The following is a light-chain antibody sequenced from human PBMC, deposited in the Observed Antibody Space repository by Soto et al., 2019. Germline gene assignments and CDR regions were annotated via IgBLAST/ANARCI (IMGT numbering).Light chain of an antibody. CDR2: GAS. Sequence: EIALTQSPDTLSLSPGERATLSCRASQSVSSYLAWYQQKPGQAPRLLIYGASSRATGIPDRFSGSGSGTDFTLTISRLEPEDFAVYYCQQYGSSPPLYTFGQGTKLEIK. CDR3: QQYGSSPPLYT. V-gene: IGKV3-20*01. J-gene: IGKJ2*01. CDR1: QSVSSY.